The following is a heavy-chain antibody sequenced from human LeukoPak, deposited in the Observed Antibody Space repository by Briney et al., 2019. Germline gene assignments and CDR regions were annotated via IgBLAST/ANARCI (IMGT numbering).Heavy chain of an antibody. CDR1: GGSFSGYY. J-gene: IGHJ3*02. CDR3: ARGYSHGYATGAFDI. CDR2: INHSGST. Sequence: SETLSLTCAVYGGSFSGYYWSWIRQPPGKGLEWIGEINHSGSTNYNPSLKSRVTISVDTSKNQFSLKLSSVTAADTAVYYCARGYSHGYATGAFDIWGQGTMVTVSS. V-gene: IGHV4-34*01. D-gene: IGHD5-18*01.